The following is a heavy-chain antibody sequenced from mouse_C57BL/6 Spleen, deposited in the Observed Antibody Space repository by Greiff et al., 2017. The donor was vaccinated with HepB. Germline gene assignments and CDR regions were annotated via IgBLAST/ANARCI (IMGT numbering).Heavy chain of an antibody. J-gene: IGHJ2*01. Sequence: QVQLQQPGAELVRPGTSVKLSCKASGYTFTSYWMHWVKQRPGQGLEWIGVIDPSDSYTNYNQKFKGKATLTVDTSSSTAYMQLSSLTSEDSAVYYWARKRGSSGRYYFDYWGQGTTLTVSS. CDR1: GYTFTSYW. CDR3: ARKRGSSGRYYFDY. D-gene: IGHD3-2*02. CDR2: IDPSDSYT. V-gene: IGHV1-59*01.